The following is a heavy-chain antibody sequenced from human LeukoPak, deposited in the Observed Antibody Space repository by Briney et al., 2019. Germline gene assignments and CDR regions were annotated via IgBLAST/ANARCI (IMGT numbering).Heavy chain of an antibody. V-gene: IGHV3-23*01. Sequence: GGSLRLSCAASGFTFSSYAMSWVRQAPGKGLECVSAISGSGADTYYADSVKGRFTISRDNSKITVYLQMNSLRAEDTAVYYCAKPHYSGSGSYSREDYWGQGTLVTVSS. D-gene: IGHD3-10*01. J-gene: IGHJ4*02. CDR1: GFTFSSYA. CDR3: AKPHYSGSGSYSREDY. CDR2: ISGSGADT.